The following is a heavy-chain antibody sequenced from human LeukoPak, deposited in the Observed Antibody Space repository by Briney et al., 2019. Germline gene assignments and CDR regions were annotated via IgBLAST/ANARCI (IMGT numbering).Heavy chain of an antibody. J-gene: IGHJ4*02. CDR2: INPSGGST. Sequence: ASVKVSCKASGYTFTSQYIHWVRQAPGQGLEWMGIINPSGGSTSHAQKFEGRVTMTRDTSTSTVYMELTSLRSEDTAVYYCARDGRGEQWLVKGDYWGQGTLITVSS. V-gene: IGHV1-46*01. CDR1: GYTFTSQY. D-gene: IGHD6-19*01. CDR3: ARDGRGEQWLVKGDY.